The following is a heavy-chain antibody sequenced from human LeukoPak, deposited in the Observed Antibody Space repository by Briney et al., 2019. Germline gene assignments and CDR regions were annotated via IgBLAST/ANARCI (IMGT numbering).Heavy chain of an antibody. Sequence: SETLSLTCSVSGGSIRNYFWSWIRQPAGKGLEWIGRIYTSGSIDYKPSLRSRVTMSVDTSRNQFSLKLTSVTAADTAVCYCVRESKTYDGSGYYHDYWDQGTLVTVSS. CDR2: IYTSGSI. J-gene: IGHJ4*02. CDR1: GGSIRNYF. D-gene: IGHD3-22*01. V-gene: IGHV4-4*07. CDR3: VRESKTYDGSGYYHDY.